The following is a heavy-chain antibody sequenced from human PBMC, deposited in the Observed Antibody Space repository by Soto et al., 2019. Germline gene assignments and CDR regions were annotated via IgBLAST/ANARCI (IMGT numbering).Heavy chain of an antibody. J-gene: IGHJ4*02. CDR3: AKRGSGSQFDY. CDR2: ISGSGDST. V-gene: IGHV3-23*01. D-gene: IGHD1-26*01. Sequence: EVQLLESGGGLVQPGGSLRLSCAASGFTFSSYAMSWVRQAPGKGLEWVSIISGSGDSTYYADSVKGRFTISRDNSKNTLYLQMNSLRAEDTAIYYCAKRGSGSQFDYWGQGTLVTVSS. CDR1: GFTFSSYA.